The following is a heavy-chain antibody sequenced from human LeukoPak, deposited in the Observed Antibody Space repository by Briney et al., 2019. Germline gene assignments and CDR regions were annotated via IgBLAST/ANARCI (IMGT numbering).Heavy chain of an antibody. D-gene: IGHD6-6*01. CDR3: ARQKGGSSSSHYFDY. CDR2: ISSSSSYI. V-gene: IGHV3-21*01. CDR1: GFTFSSYW. Sequence: PGGSLGLSCAASGFTFSSYWMHWVRQAPGKGLEWVSSISSSSSYIYYADSVKGRFTISRDNAKNSLYLQMNSLRAEDTAVYYCARQKGGSSSSHYFDYWGQGTLVTVSS. J-gene: IGHJ4*02.